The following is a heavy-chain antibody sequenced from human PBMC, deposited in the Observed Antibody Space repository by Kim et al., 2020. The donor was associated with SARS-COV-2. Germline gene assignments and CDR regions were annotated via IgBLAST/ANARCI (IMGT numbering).Heavy chain of an antibody. CDR2: ISYDGSHQ. CDR3: ARESGYCTGGTCYPTGMVV. CDR1: GFSFSSYG. D-gene: IGHD2-15*01. V-gene: IGHV3-30*03. J-gene: IGHJ6*04. Sequence: GGSLRLSCAASGFSFSSYGMHWVRQAPGKGLEWVAVISYDGSHQFYVDSMKGRFTISRDNSKNTLDLQINSLRPEDTAVYYCARESGYCTGGTCYPTGMVVGGKGPTVTVSS.